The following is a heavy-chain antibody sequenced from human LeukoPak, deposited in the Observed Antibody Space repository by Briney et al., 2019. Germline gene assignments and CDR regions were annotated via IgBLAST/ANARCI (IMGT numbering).Heavy chain of an antibody. CDR3: ARGPRGSGWYRVTYYFDY. D-gene: IGHD6-19*01. V-gene: IGHV4-34*01. CDR1: GGSFSGYY. Sequence: NPSETLSLTCAVYGGSFSGYYWSWIRQPPGKGLEWIGEINHSGSTNYNPSLKSRVTISVDTSKNQFSLKLSSVTAADTAVYYCARGPRGSGWYRVTYYFDYWGQGTLVTVSS. J-gene: IGHJ4*02. CDR2: INHSGST.